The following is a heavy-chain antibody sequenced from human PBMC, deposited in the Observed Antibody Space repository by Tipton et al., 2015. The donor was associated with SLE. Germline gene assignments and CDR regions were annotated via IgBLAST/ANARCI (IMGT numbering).Heavy chain of an antibody. V-gene: IGHV4-59*01. CDR3: ARAGDRRDGYNFALTY. J-gene: IGHJ4*02. D-gene: IGHD5-24*01. CDR2: IYYSGST. CDR1: GGSISSYY. Sequence: LRLSCTVSGGSISSYYWSWIRQPPGKGLEWIGYIYYSGSTNYNPSLKSRVTISVDTSKNQFSLKLSSVTAADTAVYYCARAGDRRDGYNFALTYWGQGTLVTVSS.